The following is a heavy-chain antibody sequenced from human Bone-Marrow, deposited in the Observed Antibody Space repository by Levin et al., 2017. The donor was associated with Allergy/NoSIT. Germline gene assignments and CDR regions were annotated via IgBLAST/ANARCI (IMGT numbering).Heavy chain of an antibody. CDR1: GDFINNTNYY. D-gene: IGHD3-3*01. J-gene: IGHJ4*02. V-gene: IGHV4-39*07. CDR3: ARKTRFVVDY. Sequence: PSETLSLTCSVSGDFINNTNYYWGWIRQPPGRGLEWIGCVHYSGSTFYNPSLKRRLTISLDTSKNHFSLKLNSVTAADTAVYYCARKTRFVVDYWGQGTLVTVSS. CDR2: VHYSGST.